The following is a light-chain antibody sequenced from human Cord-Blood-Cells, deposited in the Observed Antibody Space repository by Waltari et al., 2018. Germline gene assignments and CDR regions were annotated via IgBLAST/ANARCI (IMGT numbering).Light chain of an antibody. Sequence: QSALTQPASVSGSPGQSVTISCTGTSSDVGSYNLVSWYQQHPGKAPKLMIYEVSKRPSGVSKRFSGSKSGNTASLTISGLQAEDEADYYCCSYAGSSTFPYVFGTGTKVTVL. CDR3: CSYAGSSTFPYV. V-gene: IGLV2-23*02. CDR1: SSDVGSYNL. CDR2: EVS. J-gene: IGLJ1*01.